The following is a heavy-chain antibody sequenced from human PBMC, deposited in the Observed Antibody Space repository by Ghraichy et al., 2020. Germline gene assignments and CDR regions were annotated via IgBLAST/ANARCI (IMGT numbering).Heavy chain of an antibody. Sequence: GGSLRLSCAASGFTFSSYAMHWVRQAPGKGLEWVAVISDDGSNKYYADSVKGRFTISRDNSKNTLYLQMNSLRAEDTAVYYCAREGRSTSSYYYYYMDVWGKGTTVTVSS. CDR3: AREGRSTSSYYYYYMDV. CDR1: GFTFSSYA. D-gene: IGHD2-2*01. J-gene: IGHJ6*03. CDR2: ISDDGSNK. V-gene: IGHV3-30-3*01.